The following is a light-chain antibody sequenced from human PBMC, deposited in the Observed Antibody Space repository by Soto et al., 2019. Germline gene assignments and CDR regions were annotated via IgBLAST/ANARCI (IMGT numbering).Light chain of an antibody. CDR1: QGIGSW. V-gene: IGKV1-12*01. Sequence: IQMTQSPSSVSASVGDRVTITCRASQGIGSWLAWYQQKPGKAPNLLIYTVSSLQSGVPSRFSSSGSGTDFTLTIRNLQPEDFETYYCQQAASFPITFGQGTRLEIK. CDR2: TVS. CDR3: QQAASFPIT. J-gene: IGKJ5*01.